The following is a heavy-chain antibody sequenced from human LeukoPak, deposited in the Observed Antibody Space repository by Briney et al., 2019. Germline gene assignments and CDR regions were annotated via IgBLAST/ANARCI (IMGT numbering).Heavy chain of an antibody. D-gene: IGHD3-3*01. J-gene: IGHJ4*02. Sequence: PGGSLRLSCAASGFTFSSYSMNWVRQAPGKGLEWVGFIRSKAYGGTTEYAASVKGRFTISRDDSKSIAYLQMNSLKTEDTAVYYCTRGKYYDFWSGYYPDYWGQGTLVTVSS. CDR1: GFTFSSYS. V-gene: IGHV3-49*04. CDR2: IRSKAYGGTT. CDR3: TRGKYYDFWSGYYPDY.